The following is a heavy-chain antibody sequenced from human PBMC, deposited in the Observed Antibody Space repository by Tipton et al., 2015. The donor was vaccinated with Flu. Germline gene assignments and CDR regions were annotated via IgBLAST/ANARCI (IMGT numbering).Heavy chain of an antibody. J-gene: IGHJ4*02. CDR1: GFTVSSNY. Sequence: GSLRLSCAASGFTVSSNYMRWVRQAPGKGLEWVSVIYSGGSTYYADSVKGRSTITRDKSKNTLYLKMNSLRAEDTAVYYCAMLTYYYDSSGYYYGYFDYWGQGTLVTVSS. CDR2: IYSGGST. CDR3: AMLTYYYDSSGYYYGYFDY. V-gene: IGHV3-53*01. D-gene: IGHD3-22*01.